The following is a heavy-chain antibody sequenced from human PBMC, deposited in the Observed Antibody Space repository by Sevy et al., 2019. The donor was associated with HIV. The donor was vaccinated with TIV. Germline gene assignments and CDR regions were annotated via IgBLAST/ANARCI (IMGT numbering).Heavy chain of an antibody. CDR2: TNPNSDVT. CDR1: GYKFTDYY. Sequence: ASVKVSCKTSGYKFTDYYIHWVRQAPGQGLEWLGWTNPNSDVTKSAQKFHGRVTMTRDTSISAAYMELSSLGSDDTAVYYCARGPHNFDFWSGYPLVYWGQGTLVTISS. V-gene: IGHV1-2*02. D-gene: IGHD3-3*01. CDR3: ARGPHNFDFWSGYPLVY. J-gene: IGHJ4*02.